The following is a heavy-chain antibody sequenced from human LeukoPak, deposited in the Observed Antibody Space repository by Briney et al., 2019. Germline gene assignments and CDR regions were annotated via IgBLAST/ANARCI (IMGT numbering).Heavy chain of an antibody. J-gene: IGHJ4*02. CDR2: IYDGGST. D-gene: IGHD2-2*01. CDR3: ARGWGYCSSTGCHVFDY. V-gene: IGHV3-53*01. CDR1: GFTVSSNY. Sequence: GGSLRLSCAVSGFTVSSNYMSWVRQAPGKGLEWVSVIYDGGSTDYAESVKGRFTISRDNSKNTLYLQMNSLRAEDTAVYYCARGWGYCSSTGCHVFDYWGQGTLVTVSS.